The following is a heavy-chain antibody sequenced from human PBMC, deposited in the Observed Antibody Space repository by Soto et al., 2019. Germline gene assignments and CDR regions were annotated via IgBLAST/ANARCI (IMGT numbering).Heavy chain of an antibody. CDR3: ASYRTTVTTSEFDY. CDR2: FDPEDGET. Sequence: VKVSCKVSGYTLTELSMHWVRQAPGKGLEWMGGFDPEDGETIYAQKFQGRVTMTEDTSTDTAYMELSSLRSEDTAVYYCASYRTTVTTSEFDYWGQGTLVTVSS. V-gene: IGHV1-24*01. CDR1: GYTLTELS. D-gene: IGHD4-17*01. J-gene: IGHJ4*02.